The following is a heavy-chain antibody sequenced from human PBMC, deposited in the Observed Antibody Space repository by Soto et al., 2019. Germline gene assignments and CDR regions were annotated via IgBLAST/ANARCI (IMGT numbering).Heavy chain of an antibody. CDR3: AAIPRVYGGYSYDAFDI. V-gene: IGHV3-9*01. D-gene: IGHD5-18*01. CDR1: EFTFDDYA. CDR2: ISWNRGTI. J-gene: IGHJ3*02. Sequence: EVQLVESGGGLVQPGRSLRLSCAASEFTFDDYAMHWVRQAPGKGLEWVSGISWNRGTIGYADSVRGRFTISRDNAKNSLYLQMNSLRAEDTALYYCAAIPRVYGGYSYDAFDIWGQGTMVTVSS.